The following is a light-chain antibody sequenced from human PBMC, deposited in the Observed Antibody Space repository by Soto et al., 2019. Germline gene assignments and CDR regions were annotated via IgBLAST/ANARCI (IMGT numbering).Light chain of an antibody. CDR1: QSITTY. CDR2: AAS. J-gene: IGKJ1*01. CDR3: QQSYNTLWT. Sequence: DIQMTQSPSSLSASVGDRVTITCRASQSITTYLNWYQQKPGKAPKLLISAASSLQSGVPSRFSGSGSGTDFTLTIDSLQPEDFATYYCQQSYNTLWTFGQGNKVEI. V-gene: IGKV1-39*01.